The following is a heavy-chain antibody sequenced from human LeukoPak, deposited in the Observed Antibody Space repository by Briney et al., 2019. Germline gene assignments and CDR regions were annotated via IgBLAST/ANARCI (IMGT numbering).Heavy chain of an antibody. V-gene: IGHV4-34*01. J-gene: IGHJ4*02. CDR2: INHSGST. CDR1: GGSFSGYY. Sequence: PSETLSLTCAVYGGSFSGYYWSWIRQPPGKGLEWIGEINHSGSTNYNPSLKSRVTISVDTSKNQLSLKLSSVTAADTAVYYCARVITMVRGGEDYWGQGTLVTVSS. D-gene: IGHD3-10*01. CDR3: ARVITMVRGGEDY.